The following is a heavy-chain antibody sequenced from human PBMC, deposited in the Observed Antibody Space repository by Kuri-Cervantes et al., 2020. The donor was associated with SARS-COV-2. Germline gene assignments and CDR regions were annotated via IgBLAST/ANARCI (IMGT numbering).Heavy chain of an antibody. CDR1: GGSFSGYY. V-gene: IGHV4-34*01. CDR3: ARGSSGNIVVVEAAYNWFDP. CDR2: INHSGST. J-gene: IGHJ5*02. Sequence: GSLRLSCAVYGGSFSGYYWSWIRQPPGKGLEWIGEINHSGSTNYNPSLKSRVTISVDTSKNQFSLKLSSVTAADTAVYYCARGSSGNIVVVEAAYNWFDPWGQGTLVTVSS. D-gene: IGHD2-15*01.